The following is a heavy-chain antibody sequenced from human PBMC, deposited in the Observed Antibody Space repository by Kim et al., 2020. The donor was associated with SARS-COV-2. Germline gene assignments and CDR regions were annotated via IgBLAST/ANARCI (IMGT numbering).Heavy chain of an antibody. D-gene: IGHD1-26*01. CDR3: AKGSGSYISGNDY. V-gene: IGHV3-23*01. J-gene: IGHJ4*02. Sequence: YADSVKGRFTISRDNSKNTLYLQMNSLRAEDTAVYYCAKGSGSYISGNDYWGQGTLVTVSS.